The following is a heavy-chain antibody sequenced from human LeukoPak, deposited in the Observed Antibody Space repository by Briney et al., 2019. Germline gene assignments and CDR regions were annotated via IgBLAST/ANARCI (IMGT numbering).Heavy chain of an antibody. D-gene: IGHD3-10*01. CDR3: ARGSYYYGSGSFMGSDY. CDR2: INAGNGNT. Sequence: ASVKVSCKASGYTFTSYYMHWVRQAPGQRPEWMGWINAGNGNTEYSQKFQDRVTITRDISASTAYMELSSLTSEDTAVYYCARGSYYYGSGSFMGSDYWGQGTLVTVSS. CDR1: GYTFTSYY. J-gene: IGHJ4*02. V-gene: IGHV1-3*01.